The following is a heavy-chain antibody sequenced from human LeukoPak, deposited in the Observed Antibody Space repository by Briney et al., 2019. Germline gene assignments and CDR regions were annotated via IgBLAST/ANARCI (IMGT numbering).Heavy chain of an antibody. V-gene: IGHV3-30*03. CDR1: GFSFSSNW. CDR2: VSYDGGAK. CDR3: ARSLGSGWIHLVEY. J-gene: IGHJ4*02. D-gene: IGHD6-19*01. Sequence: GGSLRLSCAASGFSFSSNWIHWVRQAPGKGLEWVAVVSYDGGAKYYADSVKGRFTISRDNSKNTVDQQMYSLRAEDSAVYYCARSLGSGWIHLVEYWGQGTLVTVS.